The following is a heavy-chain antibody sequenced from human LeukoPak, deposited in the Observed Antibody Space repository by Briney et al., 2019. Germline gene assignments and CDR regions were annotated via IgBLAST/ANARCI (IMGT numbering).Heavy chain of an antibody. J-gene: IGHJ4*02. Sequence: PGGSLRLSCAVSGFTVSSNYMSWVRQAPGKGLEWVSVIYSGGTTYYADSVRGRFTLSRDNSKNSLYLQMNSLRADDTAVYYCARGGPAFINIAVADPFDYWGQGTLVTVSS. D-gene: IGHD6-19*01. CDR2: IYSGGTT. V-gene: IGHV3-53*01. CDR3: ARGGPAFINIAVADPFDY. CDR1: GFTVSSNY.